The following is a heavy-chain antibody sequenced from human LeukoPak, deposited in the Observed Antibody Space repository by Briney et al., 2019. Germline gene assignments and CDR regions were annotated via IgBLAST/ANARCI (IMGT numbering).Heavy chain of an antibody. CDR2: IKQDGSEK. J-gene: IGHJ4*02. Sequence: PGGSLRLSCAASGFTFSSYWMSWVRQAPGKGLEWVANIKQDGSEKYYVDSVKGRFTISRDNAKNSLYLQMNSLRAEDTAVYYCARAKQRYSSGYFDYWGQGTLVTVSS. CDR3: ARAKQRYSSGYFDY. V-gene: IGHV3-7*01. CDR1: GFTFSSYW. D-gene: IGHD6-19*01.